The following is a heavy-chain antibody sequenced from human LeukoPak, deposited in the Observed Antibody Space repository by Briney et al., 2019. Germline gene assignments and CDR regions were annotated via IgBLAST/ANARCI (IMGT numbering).Heavy chain of an antibody. CDR2: ISTSGAST. Sequence: GGSLRLSCAASGFTFSTSAMNWVRQAPGKGLEWVSAISTSGASTYYADSVKGRFSISRDNSRNTLYLQLNSLRAEDTAVYYCAKGTSSSCYSAPNYWGQGTLVTVSS. CDR1: GFTFSTSA. CDR3: AKGTSSSCYSAPNY. D-gene: IGHD2-15*01. J-gene: IGHJ4*02. V-gene: IGHV3-23*01.